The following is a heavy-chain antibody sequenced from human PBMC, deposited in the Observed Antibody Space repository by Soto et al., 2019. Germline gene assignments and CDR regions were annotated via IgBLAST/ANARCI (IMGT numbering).Heavy chain of an antibody. J-gene: IGHJ4*02. Sequence: PGGSLRLSCAASGFTFSSYAMSWVRQAPGKGLEWVSAISGSGGSTYYADSVKGRFTISRDNSKNTLYLQMNSLRAEDTAVYYCAKDFSLMVYDFWSGYYLDYWGQGTLVTVSS. CDR2: ISGSGGST. CDR1: GFTFSSYA. V-gene: IGHV3-23*01. CDR3: AKDFSLMVYDFWSGYYLDY. D-gene: IGHD3-3*01.